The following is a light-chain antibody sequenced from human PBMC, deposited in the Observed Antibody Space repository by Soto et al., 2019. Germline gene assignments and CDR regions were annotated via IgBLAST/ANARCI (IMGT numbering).Light chain of an antibody. V-gene: IGKV1-39*01. CDR3: HQSSSTPFT. CDR2: AAS. Sequence: DIQMPQSPSSLSASVGDSVTITCRASQSISNYLNWDQQKPGKAPKLLGYAASSLQSGVPSRFSGSGSGTDFTLTISSLQPEAFATYYCHQSSSTPFTVGPGTKVDIK. J-gene: IGKJ3*01. CDR1: QSISNY.